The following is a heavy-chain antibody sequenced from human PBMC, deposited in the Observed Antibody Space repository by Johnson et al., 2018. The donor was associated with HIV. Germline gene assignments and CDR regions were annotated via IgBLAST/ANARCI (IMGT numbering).Heavy chain of an antibody. CDR1: GFTVSSNY. J-gene: IGHJ3*02. D-gene: IGHD3-10*01. V-gene: IGHV3-66*01. CDR2: IYSGGST. Sequence: VQVVESGGGLVQPGGSLRLSCAASGFTVSSNYMSWVRQAPGKGLEWVSVIYSGGSTYYADSVKGQFTISRDNSKNTLYLQLHSLGAEDTAGYYCARDRGKAGYAFDIWGQGTMVTVSS. CDR3: ARDRGKAGYAFDI.